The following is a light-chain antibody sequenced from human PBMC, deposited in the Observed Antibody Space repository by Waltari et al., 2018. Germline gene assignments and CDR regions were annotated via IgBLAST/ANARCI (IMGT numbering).Light chain of an antibody. CDR2: KAS. CDR3: QQYNSYRYT. V-gene: IGKV1-5*03. Sequence: DIHMTQSPSPLSASVGARFPITCRASQSISSWLAWYQQKPGKAPKLLIYKASSLESGVPSRFSGSGSGTEFTLTISSLQPDDFATYYCQQYNSYRYTFGQGTKLEIK. J-gene: IGKJ2*01. CDR1: QSISSW.